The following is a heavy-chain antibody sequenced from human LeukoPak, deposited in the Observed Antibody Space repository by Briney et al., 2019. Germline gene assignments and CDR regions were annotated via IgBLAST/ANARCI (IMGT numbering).Heavy chain of an antibody. CDR1: GFTFSSYS. CDR2: ISSGGTTI. V-gene: IGHV3-48*04. J-gene: IGHJ4*02. Sequence: GGSLRLSCAASGFTFSSYSMNWVRQAPGKGLEWVSFISSGGTTIHYADSVKGRFTISRDNAKNSLYLQMNSLRAEDTAIYYCAKNYDYWGQGTLVTVSS. CDR3: AKNYDY.